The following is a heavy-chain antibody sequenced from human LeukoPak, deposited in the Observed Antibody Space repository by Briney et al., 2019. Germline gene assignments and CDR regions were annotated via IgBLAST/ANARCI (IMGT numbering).Heavy chain of an antibody. CDR2: IYPGGGGS. Sequence: ASVKVSCKASGYTFTNYYIHWVRQAPGQGLEWMGIIYPGGGGSTYAQMFQGRVTMTRDTSTGTVYMELSSLRSEDTAVYFCARDGNCSGISCMFYFDYWGQGTLVTVSS. CDR1: GYTFTNYY. D-gene: IGHD2-2*01. CDR3: ARDGNCSGISCMFYFDY. J-gene: IGHJ4*02. V-gene: IGHV1-46*01.